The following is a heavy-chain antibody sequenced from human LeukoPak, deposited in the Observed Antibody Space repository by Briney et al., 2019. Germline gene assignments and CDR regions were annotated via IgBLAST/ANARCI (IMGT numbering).Heavy chain of an antibody. CDR3: AKDRTRLDY. CDR1: GFTFTSFA. Sequence: GGSLRLSCAASGFTFTSFAMTWVREAPGKGLEWVSAISGSGGATYYADSVKGRFTISRDNSKNTLYLKMDSLRAEDTAVYYCAKDRTRLDYWGQGTLVTVSS. CDR2: ISGSGGAT. V-gene: IGHV3-23*01. J-gene: IGHJ4*02.